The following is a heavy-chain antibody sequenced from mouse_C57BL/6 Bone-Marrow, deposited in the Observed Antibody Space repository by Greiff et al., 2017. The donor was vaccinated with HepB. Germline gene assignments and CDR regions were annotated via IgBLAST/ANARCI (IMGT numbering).Heavy chain of an antibody. CDR1: GFTFSSYG. CDR2: ISSGGSYT. V-gene: IGHV5-6*01. Sequence: VQLKESGGDLVKPGGSLKLSCAASGFTFSSYGMSWVRQTPDKRLEWVATISSGGSYTYYPDSVKGRFTISRDNAKNTLYLQMSSLKSEDTAMYYCARPIWYFDVWGTGTTVTVSS. D-gene: IGHD6-5*01. J-gene: IGHJ1*03. CDR3: ARPIWYFDV.